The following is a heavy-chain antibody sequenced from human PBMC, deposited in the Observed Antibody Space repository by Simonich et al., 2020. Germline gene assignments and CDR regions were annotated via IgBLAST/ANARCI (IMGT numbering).Heavy chain of an antibody. CDR1: GGSISSYY. V-gene: IGHV4-59*01. Sequence: QVQLQESGPGLVKPSETLSLTCTVSGGSISSYYWSWIRQPPGKGLEWFGYIYYSGSTNYNPSLKSRVTISVDTSKNQFSLKLSSVTAADTAVYYCARGGLYFDYWGQGTLVTVSS. CDR2: IYYSGST. D-gene: IGHD2-15*01. J-gene: IGHJ4*02. CDR3: ARGGLYFDY.